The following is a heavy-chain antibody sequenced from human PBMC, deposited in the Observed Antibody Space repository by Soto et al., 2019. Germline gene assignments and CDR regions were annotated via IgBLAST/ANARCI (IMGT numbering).Heavy chain of an antibody. D-gene: IGHD3-9*01. CDR1: GFTFSSYG. CDR3: AAGRYFDWLPLDY. V-gene: IGHV3-33*01. CDR2: IWYDGSNK. J-gene: IGHJ4*02. Sequence: QVQLVESGGGVVQPGRSLRISCAASGFTFSSYGMHWVRQAPGKGLEWVAVIWYDGSNKYYADSVKGRFTISRDNSKNTLYLQMNSLRAEDTAVYYCAAGRYFDWLPLDYWGQGTLVTVSS.